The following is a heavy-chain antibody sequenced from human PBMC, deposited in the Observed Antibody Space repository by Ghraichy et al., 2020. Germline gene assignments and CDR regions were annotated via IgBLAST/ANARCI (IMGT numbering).Heavy chain of an antibody. CDR3: AREPDGFGWTLDF. D-gene: IGHD3-9*01. V-gene: IGHV3-30*04. J-gene: IGHJ4*02. CDR2: LSYDGSHE. Sequence: SCAASGFHFSKYALHWVRQAPGKGLEWVAVLSYDGSHEYYGDAVKGRVTISRDNSKSTLYLQMDSLRLEDTAVYYCAREPDGFGWTLDFWGQGTLVTVSS. CDR1: GFHFSKYA.